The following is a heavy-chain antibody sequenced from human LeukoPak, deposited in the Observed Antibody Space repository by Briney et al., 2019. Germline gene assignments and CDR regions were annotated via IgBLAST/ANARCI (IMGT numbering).Heavy chain of an antibody. CDR2: IIPIFGTA. D-gene: IGHD6-13*01. CDR3: VRAVAAAGTPNYYYYMDV. CDR1: GGTINSYA. Sequence: SVNVSCKASGGTINSYAISWVRQAPGQGLEWMGGIIPIFGTANYAQKFQGRVTITTDESTSTAYMELSSLRSEDTAVYYCVRAVAAAGTPNYYYYMDVWGKGTTVTVSS. J-gene: IGHJ6*03. V-gene: IGHV1-69*05.